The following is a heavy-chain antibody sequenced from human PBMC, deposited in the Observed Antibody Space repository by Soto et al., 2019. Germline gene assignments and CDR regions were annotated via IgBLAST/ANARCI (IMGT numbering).Heavy chain of an antibody. CDR1: GFTFSNYW. J-gene: IGHJ4*01. V-gene: IGHV3-7*01. Sequence: PGGSLRLSCAASGFTFSNYWMTWVRQAPGKGLEWVANIKHAGTEKYYVDSVKGRFTISRDNTKNSLYLQMNSLRVEDTAVYYCASVSAPVDRGLIGYWGHGTLVTVSS. CDR3: ASVSAPVDRGLIGY. D-gene: IGHD3-10*01. CDR2: IKHAGTEK.